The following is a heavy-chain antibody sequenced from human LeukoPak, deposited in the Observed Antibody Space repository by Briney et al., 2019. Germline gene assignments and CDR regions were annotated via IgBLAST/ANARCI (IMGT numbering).Heavy chain of an antibody. CDR1: GGSISSYY. Sequence: SETLSLTCTVFGGSISSYYWSWIRQPPGKGLEWIGYIYYSGSTNYNTSLKSRVTTSVDTSKNQFSLKLSSVTAADTAVYYCASRYYDSSGDYAFDIWGQGTMVTVSS. CDR2: IYYSGST. CDR3: ASRYYDSSGDYAFDI. D-gene: IGHD3-22*01. J-gene: IGHJ3*02. V-gene: IGHV4-59*01.